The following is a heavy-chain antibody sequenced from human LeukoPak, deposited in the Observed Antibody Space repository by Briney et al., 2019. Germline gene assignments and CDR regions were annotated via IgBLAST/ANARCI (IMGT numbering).Heavy chain of an antibody. J-gene: IGHJ3*02. CDR3: AKAGGSGYYNDAFDI. V-gene: IGHV3-74*01. CDR1: GFTFSSYW. Sequence: GGSLRLSCAASGFTFSSYWMHWVRQAPGKGLVWVSRINSDGSSTSYADSVKGRFTIPRDNAKNSLYLQMNSLRAEDTALYYCAKAGGSGYYNDAFDIWGQGTMVTVSS. D-gene: IGHD3-22*01. CDR2: INSDGSST.